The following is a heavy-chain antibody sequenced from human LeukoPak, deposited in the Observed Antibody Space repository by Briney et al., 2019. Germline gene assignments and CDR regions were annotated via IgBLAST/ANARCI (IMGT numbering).Heavy chain of an antibody. CDR3: AKDPYYDSSGYPPAFFDY. CDR1: GFTVNNNY. CDR2: IYSGGST. D-gene: IGHD3-22*01. J-gene: IGHJ4*02. Sequence: GGSLRLSCAASGFTVNNNYMSWVRQAPGKGLEWVSVIYSGGSTYYADSVKGRFTISRDNSKNTLYLQMNSLRAEDTAVYYCAKDPYYDSSGYPPAFFDYWGQGTLVTVSS. V-gene: IGHV3-66*01.